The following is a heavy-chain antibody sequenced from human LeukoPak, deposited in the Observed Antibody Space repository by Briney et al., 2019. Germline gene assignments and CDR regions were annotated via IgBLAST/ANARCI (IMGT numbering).Heavy chain of an antibody. CDR1: GFTFDDYG. Sequence: GGSLRLSCAASGFTFDDYGMSWVRQAPGKGLEWVSGINWNGGSTGYADSVKGRFTISRDNAKNSLYLQMNSLRAEDAALYYCARTGKFDRGDYWGQGTLVTVSS. D-gene: IGHD4-23*01. CDR2: INWNGGST. V-gene: IGHV3-20*04. CDR3: ARTGKFDRGDY. J-gene: IGHJ4*02.